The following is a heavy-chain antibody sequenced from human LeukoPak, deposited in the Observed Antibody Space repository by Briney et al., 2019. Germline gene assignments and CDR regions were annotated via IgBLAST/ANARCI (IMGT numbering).Heavy chain of an antibody. CDR3: ARDSYYYYDSSAYLDY. CDR1: GFTFSNYG. V-gene: IGHV3-48*02. D-gene: IGHD3-22*01. CDR2: ISSSASTI. Sequence: PGGSLRLSCVVSGFTFSNYGMNWVRQAPGKGLEWVSYISSSASTIYCADSVKGRFTISRDNAKNSLYLQMNSLRDEDAAVYYCARDSYYYYDSSAYLDYWGQGTLVTVSS. J-gene: IGHJ4*02.